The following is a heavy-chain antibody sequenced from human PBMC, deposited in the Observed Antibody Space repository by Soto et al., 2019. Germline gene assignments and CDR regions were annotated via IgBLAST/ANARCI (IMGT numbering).Heavy chain of an antibody. CDR3: ARDNPETTGDY. D-gene: IGHD1-1*01. V-gene: IGHV3-33*01. Sequence: GGSLRLSCAASGFTFSSYGMHWVRQAPGKGLEWVAVIWYDGSNKYYADSVKGRFTISRDNSKNTLYLQMNSLRAEDTAVYYCARDNPETTGDYWGQGTLVTVSS. CDR1: GFTFSSYG. CDR2: IWYDGSNK. J-gene: IGHJ4*02.